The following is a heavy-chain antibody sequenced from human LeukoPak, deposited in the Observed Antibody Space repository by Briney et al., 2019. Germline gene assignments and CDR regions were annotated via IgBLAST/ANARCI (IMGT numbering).Heavy chain of an antibody. CDR1: GFTFSNYA. V-gene: IGHV3-23*01. D-gene: IGHD1-1*01. J-gene: IGHJ1*01. CDR2: ISGSGGNS. CDR3: ARALSQQLIRYSQD. Sequence: GGSLRLSCAASGFTFSNYAMSWVRQAPGKGVEWVSGISGSGGNSYYADSVKGRFTISRDNSKNTLYLQMNSLSPDDTAVYYCARALSQQLIRYSQDWGQGTLVTVSS.